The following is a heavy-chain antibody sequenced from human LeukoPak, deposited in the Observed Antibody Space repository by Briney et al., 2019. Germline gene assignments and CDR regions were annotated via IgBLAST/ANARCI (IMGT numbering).Heavy chain of an antibody. D-gene: IGHD6-13*01. CDR3: ARAGSIAAELDP. CDR2: SIPILGTA. V-gene: IGHV1-69*13. Sequence: SSVKVSCKASGGTFSSYAISWVRQAPGQGLEWMGGSIPILGTANYAQKFQGRVTITANESTSTAYMGLSSLRSENTAVYYCARAGSIAAELDPWGEGTLVTVSS. J-gene: IGHJ5*02. CDR1: GGTFSSYA.